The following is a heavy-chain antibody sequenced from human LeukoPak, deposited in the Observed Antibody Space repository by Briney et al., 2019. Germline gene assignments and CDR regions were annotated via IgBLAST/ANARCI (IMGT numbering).Heavy chain of an antibody. V-gene: IGHV4-59*08. CDR3: ARHISTVTTGSYFDY. J-gene: IGHJ4*02. Sequence: SETLSLTCAVYGGSFSGYYWSWIRQPPGKGLEWIGYIYYSGTTNYNPSLKSRVTISVDTSKNQFSLKLSSVTAADTAVYYCARHISTVTTGSYFDYWGQGTLVTVSS. CDR2: IYYSGTT. CDR1: GGSFSGYY. D-gene: IGHD4-17*01.